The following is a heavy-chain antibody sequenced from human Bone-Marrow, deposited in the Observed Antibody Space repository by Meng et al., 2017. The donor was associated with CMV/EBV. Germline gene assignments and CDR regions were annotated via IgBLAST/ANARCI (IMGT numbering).Heavy chain of an antibody. J-gene: IGHJ3*02. CDR2: ISRSSSYI. CDR3: AREDYSNYNAFDI. D-gene: IGHD4-11*01. Sequence: GESLKISCAASGFTFSSYSMNWVRQAPGKGLEWVSSISRSSSYIYYADSVKGRFTISRDNAKNSLYLQMNSLRAEDTAVYYCAREDYSNYNAFDIWGQGTLVTVSS. CDR1: GFTFSSYS. V-gene: IGHV3-21*01.